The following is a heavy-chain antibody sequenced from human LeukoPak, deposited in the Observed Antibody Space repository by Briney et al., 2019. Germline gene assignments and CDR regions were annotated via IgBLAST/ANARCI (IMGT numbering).Heavy chain of an antibody. CDR3: AKDKGKKSFDY. CDR1: GCTFSSSG. J-gene: IGHJ4*02. Sequence: GGSLRLSCAASGCTFSSSGMHWVRQAPGKGLEGVTFIWHDGSNKYYEESVKGRFTISRDNSKNTEYLQMNDLRAEDTAVYYCAKDKGKKSFDYWGQGTLVTVSS. D-gene: IGHD4-23*01. CDR2: IWHDGSNK. V-gene: IGHV3-30*02.